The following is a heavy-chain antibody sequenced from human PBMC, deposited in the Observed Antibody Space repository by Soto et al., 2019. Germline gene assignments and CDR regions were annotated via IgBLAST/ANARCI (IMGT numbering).Heavy chain of an antibody. CDR2: ISGSGSTT. CDR3: AKRRPYSSSWYEDY. D-gene: IGHD6-13*01. J-gene: IGHJ4*02. CDR1: GFTFNIYS. V-gene: IGHV3-23*01. Sequence: PGGSLRLSCAASGFTFNIYSMNWVRQAPGKGLEWVSGISGSGSTTYYTDSVKGRFTISRDNSKNTLYLQMNSLRAEDTAVYYCAKRRPYSSSWYEDYWGQGTLVTVSS.